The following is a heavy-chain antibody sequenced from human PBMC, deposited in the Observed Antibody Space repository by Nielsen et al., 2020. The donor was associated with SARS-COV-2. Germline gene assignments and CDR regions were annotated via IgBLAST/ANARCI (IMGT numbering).Heavy chain of an antibody. V-gene: IGHV4-39*01. J-gene: IGHJ5*02. Sequence: SETLSLTCTVSGGSISSYYWGWIRQPPGKGLEWIGSIYYSGSTYYNPSLKSRVTISVDPSKNQFSLKLSSVTAADTAVYYCARSKSHPKKNWFDPWGQGTLVTVSS. CDR3: ARSKSHPKKNWFDP. CDR1: GGSISSYY. CDR2: IYYSGST.